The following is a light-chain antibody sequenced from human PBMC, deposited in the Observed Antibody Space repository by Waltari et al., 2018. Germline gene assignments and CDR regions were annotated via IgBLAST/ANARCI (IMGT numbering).Light chain of an antibody. Sequence: DIQMTQSPSSLSASVGARVHITCRASQSISSYLNWYQQKPGKAPKLLIYAASSLQSGVPSRFSGSGSGTDFTLTISSLQPEDFATYYCQQSYSTPSFGGGTKVEIK. CDR1: QSISSY. V-gene: IGKV1-39*01. CDR2: AAS. CDR3: QQSYSTPS. J-gene: IGKJ4*01.